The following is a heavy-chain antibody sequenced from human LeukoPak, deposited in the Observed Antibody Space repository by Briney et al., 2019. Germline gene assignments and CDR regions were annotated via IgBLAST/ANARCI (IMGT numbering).Heavy chain of an antibody. CDR1: VGSISSHTYY. D-gene: IGHD4-11*01. V-gene: IGHV4-39*01. CDR3: ATQNDYPNPVVWFDP. J-gene: IGHJ5*02. Sequence: SETLSLTCTVSVGSISSHTYYCGWSRQPPGEGLGWFGSIYYRGSTIYNPSLKSRVTISVDTSKRQFSLKVRSVTAADTAVYYCATQNDYPNPVVWFDPWGPGTLVTVSS. CDR2: IYYRGST.